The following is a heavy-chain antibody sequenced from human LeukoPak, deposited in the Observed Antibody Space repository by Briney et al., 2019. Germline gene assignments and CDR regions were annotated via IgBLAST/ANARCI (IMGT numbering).Heavy chain of an antibody. Sequence: GGPLRLSCAASGFTFSSYSMNWVRQAPGKGLEWVSSISSSSSYIYYADSVKGRFTISRDNAKNSLYLQMNSLRAEDTAVYYCARENTAADLDYWGQGTLVTVSS. J-gene: IGHJ4*02. CDR1: GFTFSSYS. CDR2: ISSSSSYI. CDR3: ARENTAADLDY. D-gene: IGHD5-18*01. V-gene: IGHV3-21*01.